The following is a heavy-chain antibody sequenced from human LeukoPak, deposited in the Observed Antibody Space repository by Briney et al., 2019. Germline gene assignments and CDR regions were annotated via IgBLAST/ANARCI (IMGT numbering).Heavy chain of an antibody. Sequence: TGGSLRLSCAASGFTVSSNYMSWVRQAPGKGLEWVSVIYSGGSTYYADSVKGRFTISRDNSKNTLYPQMNSLRAEDTAVYYCARAREWELLYDYWGQGTLVTVSS. CDR2: IYSGGST. CDR3: ARAREWELLYDY. J-gene: IGHJ4*02. CDR1: GFTVSSNY. V-gene: IGHV3-66*01. D-gene: IGHD1-26*01.